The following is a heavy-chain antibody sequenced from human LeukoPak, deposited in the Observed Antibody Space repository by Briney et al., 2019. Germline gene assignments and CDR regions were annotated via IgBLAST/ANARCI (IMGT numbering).Heavy chain of an antibody. CDR2: INYNGGA. D-gene: IGHD3-22*01. CDR3: SRHQGAGYYSFDR. Sequence: PSDTLTLTCTISGGPISNYHWSWLRHPPGKGVEWIGDINYNGGANYNPSLKSRVTISVDTSEIQITMRLDSVTAADKAVYSCSRHQGAGYYSFDRWGQGTLVTVSS. CDR1: GGPISNYH. V-gene: IGHV4-59*08. J-gene: IGHJ4*02.